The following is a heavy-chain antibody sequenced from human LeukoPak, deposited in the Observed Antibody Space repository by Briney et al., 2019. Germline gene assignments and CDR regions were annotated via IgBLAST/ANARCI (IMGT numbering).Heavy chain of an antibody. CDR3: ARGASYSSSWYDGNWFDP. CDR2: IYYSGST. J-gene: IGHJ5*02. V-gene: IGHV4-30-4*01. D-gene: IGHD6-13*01. CDR1: GGSISSGDYY. Sequence: SETLSLTCTVSGGSISSGDYYWSWIRQPPGKGLEWIGYIYYSGSTYYNPSPKSRVTISVDTSKNQFSLKLSSVTAADTAVYYCARGASYSSSWYDGNWFDPWGQGTLVTVSS.